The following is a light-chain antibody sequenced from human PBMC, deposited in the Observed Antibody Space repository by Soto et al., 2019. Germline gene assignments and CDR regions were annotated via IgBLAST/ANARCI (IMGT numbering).Light chain of an antibody. CDR2: GNN. Sequence: QSVLTQPPSASGTPGQRVSISCSGSSSNFGSNTVNWYQQFPGTAPKLLIYGNNQRPSGVPDRLSGSKSDTSASLAISGLLSEDESDYYCATWDDSLNGWVFGGGTKLTVL. CDR1: SSNFGSNT. V-gene: IGLV1-44*01. CDR3: ATWDDSLNGWV. J-gene: IGLJ3*02.